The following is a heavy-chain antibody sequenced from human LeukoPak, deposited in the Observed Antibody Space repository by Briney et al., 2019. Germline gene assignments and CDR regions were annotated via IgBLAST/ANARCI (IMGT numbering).Heavy chain of an antibody. J-gene: IGHJ5*02. V-gene: IGHV2-5*02. CDR1: GFSLSTSRVA. CDR3: AHRPVTLGRFDP. D-gene: IGHD7-27*01. Sequence: SGTTLVNPTQTLTLTCTFSGFSLSTSRVAVGWIRQPPGQALEWLALIYWDDGERYSPSLKRRLTITKDTSKNQVVLTMTNMDPVDTATYYCAHRPVTLGRFDPWGQGILITVSS. CDR2: IYWDDGE.